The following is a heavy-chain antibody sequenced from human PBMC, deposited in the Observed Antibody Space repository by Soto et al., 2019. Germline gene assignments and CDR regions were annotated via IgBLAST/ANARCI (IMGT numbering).Heavy chain of an antibody. D-gene: IGHD3-10*01. J-gene: IGHJ6*01. CDR1: VFTFSIYG. V-gene: IGHV3-30*18. Sequence: RGALLVSCAASVFTFSIYGMHWVRQAPGKGLEWVAVISYDGSNKYYADSVNGRFTISRDNSKNTLYLQMDSLRAEDTAVYYCAKVKGLWFGEQYGMDVWGQGTPVTVSS. CDR2: ISYDGSNK. CDR3: AKVKGLWFGEQYGMDV.